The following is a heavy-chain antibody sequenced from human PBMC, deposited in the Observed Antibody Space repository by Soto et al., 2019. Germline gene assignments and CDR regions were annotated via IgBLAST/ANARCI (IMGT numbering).Heavy chain of an antibody. CDR2: ISPNGDST. V-gene: IGHV3-23*01. D-gene: IGHD2-8*01. Sequence: EVQLLESGGGLVQPGGSLRLACAASGFTFNNYAMNWVRQAPGRCLEWVSIISPNGDSTYYADSVKGRFTISRDNSQNTVFLQMNSLRAEDTAIYFCAKVRLTDYLRYAPHLWGQGTLVTVSS. CDR3: AKVRLTDYLRYAPHL. J-gene: IGHJ3*01. CDR1: GFTFNNYA.